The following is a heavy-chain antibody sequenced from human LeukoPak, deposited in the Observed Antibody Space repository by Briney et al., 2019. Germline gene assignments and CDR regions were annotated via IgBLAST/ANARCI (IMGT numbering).Heavy chain of an antibody. CDR3: ARFGELSYFDY. D-gene: IGHD3-10*01. J-gene: IGHJ4*02. V-gene: IGHV4-59*01. Sequence: SETLSLTCTGSGGSISSYYWSWIRQPPGKGLEWIGYIYYSGSTNYNPSLKSRVTISVDTSKNQFSLKLSSVTAADTAVYYCARFGELSYFDYWGQGTLVTVSS. CDR1: GGSISSYY. CDR2: IYYSGST.